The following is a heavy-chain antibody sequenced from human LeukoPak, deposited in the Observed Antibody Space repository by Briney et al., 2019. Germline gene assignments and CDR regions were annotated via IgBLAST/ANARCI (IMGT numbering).Heavy chain of an antibody. D-gene: IGHD6-13*01. CDR3: AHISSSWPDY. Sequence: PGGSLRLSCAASGFTFSSYAMSWVRQAPGEGLEWVSAISGSGGSTYYADSVKGRFTISRDNSKNTLYLQMNSLRAEDTAVYYCAHISSSWPDYWGQGTLVTVSS. J-gene: IGHJ4*02. V-gene: IGHV3-23*01. CDR2: ISGSGGST. CDR1: GFTFSSYA.